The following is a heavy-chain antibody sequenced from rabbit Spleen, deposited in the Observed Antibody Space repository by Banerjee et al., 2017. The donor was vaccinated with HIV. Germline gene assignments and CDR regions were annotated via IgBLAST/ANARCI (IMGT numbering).Heavy chain of an antibody. D-gene: IGHD1-1*01. J-gene: IGHJ4*01. V-gene: IGHV1S45*01. CDR3: ARWGSTSSGWHIPLSL. Sequence: QEQLVESGGGLVKPEGSLTLTCTASGFDLSSYYYMCWVRQAPGKGLEWIGCIYVGSGWTYYASGVNGRFSISKTSSTTVTLQMTSLTAAYTATYFFARWGSTSSGWHIPLSLWGPGTLVTVS. CDR2: IYVGSGWT. CDR1: GFDLSSYYY.